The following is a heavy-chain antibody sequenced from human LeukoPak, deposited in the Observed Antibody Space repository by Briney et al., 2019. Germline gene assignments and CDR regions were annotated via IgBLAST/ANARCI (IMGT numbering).Heavy chain of an antibody. V-gene: IGHV4-30-2*02. CDR1: GGSISSGGYS. CDR2: IYHSGST. CDR3: ASGAYFYYMDV. Sequence: SQTLSLTCAVSGGSISSGGYSWSWIRQPPGKGLEWIGYIYHSGSTYYNPSLKSRVTISVDTSKNQFSLKLSSVTAADTAVYYCASGAYFYYMDVWGKGTTVTVSS. J-gene: IGHJ6*03. D-gene: IGHD1-26*01.